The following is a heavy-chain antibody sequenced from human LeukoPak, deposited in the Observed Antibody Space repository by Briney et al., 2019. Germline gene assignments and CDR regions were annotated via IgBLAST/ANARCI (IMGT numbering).Heavy chain of an antibody. J-gene: IGHJ5*02. CDR2: ISGSATPT. D-gene: IGHD1-26*01. CDR1: GFTFSSFA. Sequence: QPGGSLRLSCAASGFTFSSFAMSWVRQAPVKGLELVSTISGSATPTYYADPVKGRFIISRDNSKSTVYLQMNSLRAEDMAVYYCARQVGVSWFDPWGQGTLVTVSS. V-gene: IGHV3-23*01. CDR3: ARQVGVSWFDP.